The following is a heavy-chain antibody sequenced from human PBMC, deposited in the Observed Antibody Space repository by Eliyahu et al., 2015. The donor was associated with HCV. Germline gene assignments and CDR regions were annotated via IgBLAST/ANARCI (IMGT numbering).Heavy chain of an antibody. CDR3: ARVADDFWSGSIQLDY. D-gene: IGHD3-3*01. CDR1: GXTFTGYY. CDR2: INPNSGGT. V-gene: IGHV1-2*02. Sequence: QVQLVQSGAEVKKPGASVKVSCKASGXTFTGYYMHWVRQAPGQGPEGMGWINPNSGGTNYAQKFQGRVTMTRDTSISTAYMELSRLRSDDTAVYYCARVADDFWSGSIQLDYWGQGTLVTVSS. J-gene: IGHJ4*02.